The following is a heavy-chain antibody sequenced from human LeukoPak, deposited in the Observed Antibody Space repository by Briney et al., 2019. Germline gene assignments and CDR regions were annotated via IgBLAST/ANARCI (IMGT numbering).Heavy chain of an antibody. CDR2: VFYNGST. CDR1: GDFMSNYY. D-gene: IGHD6-25*01. CDR3: GRLTRGVLGPTPFCDS. Sequence: SETLSLTCTVSGDFMSNYYWHWIRQPPGKGLEWIGYVFYNGSTNYSPSLKSRVTISIDMSKSHFSLRQTSLTAADTAFYYCGRLTRGVLGPTPFCDSWGQGTFVTVSS. J-gene: IGHJ4*02. V-gene: IGHV4-59*01.